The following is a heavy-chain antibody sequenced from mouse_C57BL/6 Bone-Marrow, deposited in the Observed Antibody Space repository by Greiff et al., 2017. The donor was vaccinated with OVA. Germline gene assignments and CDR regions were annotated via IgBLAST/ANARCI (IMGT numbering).Heavy chain of an antibody. D-gene: IGHD2-10*02. CDR3: ARLPRRSSGGFAY. Sequence: EVQVVESGGGLVQPGGSLKLSCAASGFTFSDYYMYWVRQTPEKRLEWVAYISNGGGSTYYPDTVKGRFTISRDNAKNTLYLQMSRLKSEDTAMYYCARLPRRSSGGFAYWGQGTLVTVSA. J-gene: IGHJ3*01. CDR1: GFTFSDYY. V-gene: IGHV5-12*01. CDR2: ISNGGGST.